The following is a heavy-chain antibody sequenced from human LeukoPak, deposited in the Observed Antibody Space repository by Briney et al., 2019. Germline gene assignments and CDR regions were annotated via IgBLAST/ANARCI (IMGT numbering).Heavy chain of an antibody. D-gene: IGHD6-19*01. J-gene: IGHJ4*02. Sequence: GGSLRLSCAASGFTFSSYAMHWFRQAPGKGLEWVAVISYDGSNTYYADSVKGRFTISRDNSKNTLYLQMNSLRAEDTAVYYCARGGSSGYWGIDYWGQGTLVTVSS. CDR1: GFTFSSYA. CDR2: ISYDGSNT. V-gene: IGHV3-30-3*01. CDR3: ARGGSSGYWGIDY.